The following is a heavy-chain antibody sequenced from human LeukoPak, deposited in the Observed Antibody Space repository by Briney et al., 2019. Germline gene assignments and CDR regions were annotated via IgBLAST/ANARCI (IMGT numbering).Heavy chain of an antibody. CDR3: ARVGNRPRYCSGGSCQPDYYYYGMDV. CDR1: GYTFTGYY. J-gene: IGHJ6*02. D-gene: IGHD2-15*01. Sequence: ASVKVSCKASGYTFTGYYMHWVRQAPGQGLEWVGWINPNSGGTNYAQKFQGRVTMTRDTSISTAYMELSRLRSDDTAVYYCARVGNRPRYCSGGSCQPDYYYYGMDVWGQGTTVTVSS. V-gene: IGHV1-2*02. CDR2: INPNSGGT.